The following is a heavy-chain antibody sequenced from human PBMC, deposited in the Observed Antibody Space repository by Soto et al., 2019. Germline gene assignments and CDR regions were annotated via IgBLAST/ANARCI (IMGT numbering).Heavy chain of an antibody. Sequence: SETLSLTCAVYGGSFSGYYWSLIRQPPGKGLECIWEINHTGSTNYNPSLKSRVTISVDTSKNHFSLKLSSVTAADTAVYFCARAGRGYSGFDYWNFDYGGQGTLVTVSS. CDR3: ARAGRGYSGFDYWNFDY. CDR1: GGSFSGYY. CDR2: INHTGST. J-gene: IGHJ4*02. D-gene: IGHD5-12*01. V-gene: IGHV4-34*01.